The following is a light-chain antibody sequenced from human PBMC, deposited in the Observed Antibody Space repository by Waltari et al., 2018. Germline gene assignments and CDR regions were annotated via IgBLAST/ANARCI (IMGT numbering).Light chain of an antibody. CDR2: WAS. CDR3: QQYYSTPWT. V-gene: IGKV4-1*01. J-gene: IGKJ1*01. CDR1: QSVLYSSNNKNY. Sequence: DIVMTQSPDSLAVSLGERAPINCKSSQSVLYSSNNKNYLAWYQQKPGQPPKLLRYWASTRESGVPDRFSGSGSGTDFTLTISSLQAEDVAVYYCQQYYSTPWTFGQGTKVEIK.